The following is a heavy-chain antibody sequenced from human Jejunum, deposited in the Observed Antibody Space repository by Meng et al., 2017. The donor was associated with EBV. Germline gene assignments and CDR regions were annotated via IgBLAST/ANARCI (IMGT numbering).Heavy chain of an antibody. J-gene: IGHJ4*02. CDR2: IYNSDSN. CDR3: ARDQNGSYFTY. D-gene: IGHD1-26*01. CDR1: GGSVSRGGYS. V-gene: IGHV4-61*08. Sequence: QESRAGHLKPSERLFPPFTVSGGSVSRGGYSLSWSLQPPGKGLEWIGYIYNSDSNNYKASLKSRVTISADTSKNQFSLRLSSVTAADTAVYYCARDQNGSYFTYWGQETLVTVSS.